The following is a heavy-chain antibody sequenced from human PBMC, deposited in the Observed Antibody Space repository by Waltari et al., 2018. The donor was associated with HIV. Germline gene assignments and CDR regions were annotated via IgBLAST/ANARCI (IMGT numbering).Heavy chain of an antibody. J-gene: IGHJ4*02. Sequence: QVQLVESGGGVVQPGGSLRLPCAASGFPFGRSGIYWVRPAPGKGLEWVAFIRYDGSNKYYADSVKGRFTISRDNSKNTLYLQMNSLRAEDTAVYYCAKDGYYDSSGYYPGYWGQGTLVTVSS. CDR2: IRYDGSNK. D-gene: IGHD3-22*01. CDR1: GFPFGRSG. CDR3: AKDGYYDSSGYYPGY. V-gene: IGHV3-30*02.